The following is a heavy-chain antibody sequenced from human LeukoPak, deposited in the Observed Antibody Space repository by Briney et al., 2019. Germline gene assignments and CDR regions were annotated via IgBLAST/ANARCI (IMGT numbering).Heavy chain of an antibody. D-gene: IGHD3-10*01. CDR1: GYTFTSYA. V-gene: IGHV1-3*02. Sequence: GASVKVSCKASGYTFTSYAMHWVRQAPGQRLEWMGWSNAGNGNTKYSQEFQGRVTITRDTSATTAYMELSSLRSEDMAVYYCARGGEYGSGSFAFDIWGQGTMVTVSS. CDR3: ARGGEYGSGSFAFDI. J-gene: IGHJ3*02. CDR2: SNAGNGNT.